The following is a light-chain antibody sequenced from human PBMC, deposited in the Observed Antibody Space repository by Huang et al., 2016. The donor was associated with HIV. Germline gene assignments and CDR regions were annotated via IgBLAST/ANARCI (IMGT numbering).Light chain of an antibody. CDR3: QQYNNWLMYT. CDR2: GAS. J-gene: IGKJ2*01. Sequence: EIVMTQSPATLSVSTGETATLSCRASHMISTNLAWYQQKPGQAPRPLIYGASTRATGVPARFSGSWSGTEFTLTISSLQSEDFAVYYCQQYNNWLMYTFGQGTKLEIK. V-gene: IGKV3-15*01. CDR1: HMISTN.